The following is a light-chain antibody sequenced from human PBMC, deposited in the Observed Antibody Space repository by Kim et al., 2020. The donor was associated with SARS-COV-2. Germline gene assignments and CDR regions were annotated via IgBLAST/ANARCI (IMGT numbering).Light chain of an antibody. J-gene: IGLJ2*01. V-gene: IGLV2-14*03. Sequence: LTQPASVSGSPGQSITISCTGTSSDVGGYDYVSWYQHHPGKAPKLMLYDVTKRPSGVSNRFSGSKSGNTASLTISRLQPEDEADYYCSSYTPSSTLFGGGTQLTVL. CDR3: SSYTPSSTL. CDR1: SSDVGGYDY. CDR2: DVT.